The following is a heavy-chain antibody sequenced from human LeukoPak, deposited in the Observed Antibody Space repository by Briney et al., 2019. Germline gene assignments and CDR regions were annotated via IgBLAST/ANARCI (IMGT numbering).Heavy chain of an antibody. Sequence: GRALRLSCATSGFTFNTYGMHWVRQAPGKGLEWVAVISYDGSDKYYTDSVKGRFTISRDNSKNTLYLQMNSLRAEDTAVYYCARALNQLLYDYFDYWGQGTLVTVSS. V-gene: IGHV3-30*03. J-gene: IGHJ4*02. CDR2: ISYDGSDK. CDR3: ARALNQLLYDYFDY. CDR1: GFTFNTYG. D-gene: IGHD2-2*02.